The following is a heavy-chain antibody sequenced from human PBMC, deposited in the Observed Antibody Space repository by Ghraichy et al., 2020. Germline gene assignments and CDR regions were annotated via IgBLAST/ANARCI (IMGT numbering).Heavy chain of an antibody. J-gene: IGHJ5*02. CDR2: IKEDGSEK. CDR1: GFRLGNFW. Sequence: GESLNISCAASGFRLGNFWMSWVRQAPGKGLEWVANIKEDGSEKYYVDSVKGRFTISRDNAKNSLYLQMNSLRAEDTAVYYCARDEGHSTDLNHWGQGTWVTVSS. V-gene: IGHV3-7*03. CDR3: ARDEGHSTDLNH. D-gene: IGHD2/OR15-2a*01.